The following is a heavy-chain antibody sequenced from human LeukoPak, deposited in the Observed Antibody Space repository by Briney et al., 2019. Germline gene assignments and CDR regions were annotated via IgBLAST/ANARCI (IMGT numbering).Heavy chain of an antibody. CDR3: ARGLTTETT. Sequence: GGSLRLSCAASGFTVSSNYMSWVRQAPGKGLEWVSIIYSAGTTYSADSVKGRFTISRDNSKNTLYLQMSSLRAEDTAVYYCARGLTTETTWGQGTLVTVSS. V-gene: IGHV3-53*01. J-gene: IGHJ4*02. D-gene: IGHD4-17*01. CDR1: GFTVSSNY. CDR2: IYSAGTT.